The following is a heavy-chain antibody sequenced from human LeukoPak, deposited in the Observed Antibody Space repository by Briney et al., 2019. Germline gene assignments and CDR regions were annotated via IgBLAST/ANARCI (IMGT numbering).Heavy chain of an antibody. CDR1: GFTFSSYA. Sequence: GGSLRLSCAASGFTFSSYAVTWVRQAPGKGLEWVSSISGSGSSTYYADSVKGRFTISRDNSKNTLFLQMNSLRAEDTAVYYCAKGGYISRTYYYGMDVWGQGTTVTVSS. CDR3: AKGGYISRTYYYGMDV. D-gene: IGHD5-24*01. J-gene: IGHJ6*02. V-gene: IGHV3-23*01. CDR2: ISGSGSST.